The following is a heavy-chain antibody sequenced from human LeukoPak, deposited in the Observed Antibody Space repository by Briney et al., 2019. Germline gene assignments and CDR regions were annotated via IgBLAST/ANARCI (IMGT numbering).Heavy chain of an antibody. V-gene: IGHV3-48*01. J-gene: IGHJ4*02. CDR3: ARVVQDVTGADF. Sequence: PGGSLRLSCAASGFTFSSYHMNWVRQAPGKGLEWISYIHSTSSTIHYADSVKGRFTTSRDNAKNSLYLQMNSLRAEDTAVYYCARVVQDVTGADFWGQGTLVTVSS. CDR2: IHSTSSTI. CDR1: GFTFSSYH. D-gene: IGHD3-9*01.